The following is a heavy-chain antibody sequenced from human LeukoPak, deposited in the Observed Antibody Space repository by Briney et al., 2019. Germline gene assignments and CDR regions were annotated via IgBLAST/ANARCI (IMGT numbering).Heavy chain of an antibody. V-gene: IGHV4-59*01. CDR2: IYYNGST. CDR1: GGSISSYY. Sequence: SETLSLTCTVSGGSISSYYWSWIRQPPGKGLEWIGYIYYNGSTNYNPSLKSRVTISVDTSKNQFSLKLSSVTAADTAVYYCARVRELWSVTYFDYWGQGTLVTVSS. D-gene: IGHD5-18*01. CDR3: ARVRELWSVTYFDY. J-gene: IGHJ4*02.